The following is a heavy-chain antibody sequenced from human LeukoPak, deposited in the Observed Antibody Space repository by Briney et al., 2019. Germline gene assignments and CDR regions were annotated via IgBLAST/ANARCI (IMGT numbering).Heavy chain of an antibody. CDR2: IFYSGST. V-gene: IGHV4-39*07. Sequence: PSETLSLTCTVSSGSISTSNYYWGWVRQPPGKALEWIGNIFYSGSTYYSPSLKSRVTISLDTSRNQFSLKLSSVTAADTAVYYCARGLRGRRDFDYWGQGTLVTASS. CDR1: SGSISTSNYY. J-gene: IGHJ4*02. D-gene: IGHD3-10*01. CDR3: ARGLRGRRDFDY.